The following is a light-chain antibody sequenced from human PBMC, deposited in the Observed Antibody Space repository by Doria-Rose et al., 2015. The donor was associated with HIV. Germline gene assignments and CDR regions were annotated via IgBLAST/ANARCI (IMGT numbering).Light chain of an antibody. CDR1: QSFSSTY. J-gene: IGKJ1*01. Sequence: LTQSLGTLSLSPGERATLSCRASQSFSSTYLAWYQQKPGQAPSLLIYDGSTSATGIPDRFSASWSGNDFTLIINRLEPEDFALYYCHQYGTSWTFGQGTKVE. V-gene: IGKV3-20*01. CDR3: HQYGTSWT. CDR2: DGS.